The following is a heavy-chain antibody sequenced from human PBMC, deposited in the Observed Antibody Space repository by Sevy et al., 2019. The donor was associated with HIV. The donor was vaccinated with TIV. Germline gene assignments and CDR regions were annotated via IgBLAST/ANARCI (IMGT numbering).Heavy chain of an antibody. D-gene: IGHD2-15*01. J-gene: IGHJ4*02. V-gene: IGHV3-49*03. Sequence: GGSLRLPCSASGFSFGEYAMSWFRQAPGKGLEWVAFIRGKAFGGTTEYAGSVKGRFTISREDSKSIAYLQMISLKTEDTAVYYCSREAGVVVVVAANQFDYWGQGTLVTVSS. CDR1: GFSFGEYA. CDR2: IRGKAFGGTT. CDR3: SREAGVVVVVAANQFDY.